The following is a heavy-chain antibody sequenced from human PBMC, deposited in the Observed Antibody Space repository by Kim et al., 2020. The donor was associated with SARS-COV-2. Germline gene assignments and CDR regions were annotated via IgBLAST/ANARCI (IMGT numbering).Heavy chain of an antibody. CDR2: ISYDGSNK. CDR3: ARDLSPQYSSYGMDV. D-gene: IGHD2-21*01. V-gene: IGHV3-33*05. CDR1: GFTFSSYG. J-gene: IGHJ6*02. Sequence: GGSLRLSCAASGFTFSSYGMHWVRQAPGKGLEWVAVISYDGSNKYYADSVKGRFTISRDNSKNTLYLQMNSLRAEDTAVYYCARDLSPQYSSYGMDVWGQGTTVTVSS.